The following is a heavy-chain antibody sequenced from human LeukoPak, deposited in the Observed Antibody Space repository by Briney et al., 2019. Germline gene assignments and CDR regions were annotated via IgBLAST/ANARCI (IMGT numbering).Heavy chain of an antibody. CDR1: GFTFSNAW. CDR3: ARGRQTGWLRSALGDY. J-gene: IGHJ4*02. CDR2: INHSGST. Sequence: GSLRLSCAASGFTFSNAWMSWIRQPPGKGLEWIGEINHSGSTNYNPSLKSRVTISVDTSKNQFSLKLSSVTAADTAVYYCARGRQTGWLRSALGDYWGQGTLVTVSS. V-gene: IGHV4-34*01. D-gene: IGHD5-12*01.